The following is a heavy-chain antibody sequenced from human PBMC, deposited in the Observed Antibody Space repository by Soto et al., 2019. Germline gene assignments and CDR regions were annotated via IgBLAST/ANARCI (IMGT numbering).Heavy chain of an antibody. CDR3: ARDETATNQYYYGMDV. J-gene: IGHJ6*02. D-gene: IGHD5-12*01. CDR1: GGTFSSYA. Sequence: ASVKVSCKASGGTFSSYAISWVRQAPGQGLEWMGGIIPIFGTANYAQKFQGRVTITADESTSTAYMELSSLRSEDTAVYYCARDETATNQYYYGMDVWGQGTTVTVSS. CDR2: IIPIFGTA. V-gene: IGHV1-69*13.